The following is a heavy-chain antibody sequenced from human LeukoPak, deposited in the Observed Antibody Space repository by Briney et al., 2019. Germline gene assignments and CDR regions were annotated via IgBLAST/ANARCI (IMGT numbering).Heavy chain of an antibody. Sequence: SEALSLTCTVSGGSISSSSYYWGWIRQPPGKGLEWIGSIYYSGNTYYNPSLKTRITISVDTSKNQFSLKLRSVTAADTAIYYCARLPEFHTGHSYYYMDVWSKGTTVTISS. CDR1: GGSISSSSYY. J-gene: IGHJ6*03. D-gene: IGHD1-14*01. CDR2: IYYSGNT. V-gene: IGHV4-39*01. CDR3: ARLPEFHTGHSYYYMDV.